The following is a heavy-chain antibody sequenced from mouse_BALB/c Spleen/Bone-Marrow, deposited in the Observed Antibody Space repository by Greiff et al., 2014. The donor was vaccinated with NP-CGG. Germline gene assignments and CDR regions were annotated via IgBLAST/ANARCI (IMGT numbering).Heavy chain of an antibody. D-gene: IGHD2-14*01. CDR3: ARDRGVQGYAMDY. CDR2: ISDGGIYS. V-gene: IGHV5-4*02. Sequence: VQLKESGGGLVKPGGSLKLSCAASGFTFSDYYMYWVRQTPEKRLEWVATISDGGIYSYYPDSVRGRFTISRDNAMNNLYLQMSSLKSEDTAMYYCARDRGVQGYAMDYWGQGTSVTVSS. CDR1: GFTFSDYY. J-gene: IGHJ4*01.